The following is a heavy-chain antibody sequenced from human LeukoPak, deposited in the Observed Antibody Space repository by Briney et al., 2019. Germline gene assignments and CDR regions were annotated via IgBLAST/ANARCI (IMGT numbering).Heavy chain of an antibody. D-gene: IGHD2-15*01. V-gene: IGHV4-39*07. CDR3: AREGCSGGSCEGQTPGLI. CDR1: GGSISSSSYY. Sequence: EASETLSLTCTVSGGSISSSSYYWGWIRQPPGKGLEWIGSIYYSGSTYYNPSLKSRVTISVDTSKNQFSLKLSSVTAADTAVYYCAREGCSGGSCEGQTPGLIWGQGTLVTVSS. J-gene: IGHJ4*02. CDR2: IYYSGST.